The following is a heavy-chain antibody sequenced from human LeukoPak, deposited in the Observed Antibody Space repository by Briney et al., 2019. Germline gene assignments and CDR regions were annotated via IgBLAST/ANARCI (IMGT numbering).Heavy chain of an antibody. CDR3: ARVKGYNRAFDI. Sequence: SETLSLTCTVSGGSISSGGYYWSCIRQHPGKGLEWIGYIYYSGSTYYNPSLKSRVTISVDTSKNQFSLKLSSVTAADTAVYYCARVKGYNRAFDIWGQGTMVTVSS. CDR1: GGSISSGGYY. D-gene: IGHD5-24*01. V-gene: IGHV4-31*03. CDR2: IYYSGST. J-gene: IGHJ3*02.